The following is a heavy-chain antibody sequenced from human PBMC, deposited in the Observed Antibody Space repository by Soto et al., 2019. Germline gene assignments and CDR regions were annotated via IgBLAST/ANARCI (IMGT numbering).Heavy chain of an antibody. CDR1: GFTFSSYG. J-gene: IGHJ6*02. CDR2: IWYDGSNK. V-gene: IGHV3-33*01. D-gene: IGHD3-3*01. CDR3: ARVPYYDFWSGYRTYYYYYGMDV. Sequence: QVQLVESGGGVVQPGRSLRLSCAASGFTFSSYGMHWVRQAPGKGLEWVAVIWYDGSNKYYADSVKGRFTISRDNSKNPLYLQMNSLRAEDTAVYYCARVPYYDFWSGYRTYYYYYGMDVWGQGTTVTVSS.